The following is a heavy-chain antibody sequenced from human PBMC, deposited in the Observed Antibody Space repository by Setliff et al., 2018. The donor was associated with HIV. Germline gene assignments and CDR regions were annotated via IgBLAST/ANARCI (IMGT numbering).Heavy chain of an antibody. CDR3: ARVTWLNPRGRQQLLYYYGMDV. Sequence: SETLSLTCAFYGASFTDYYWNWIRQPPGKGLEWIGEIHHTGHINYNPSLKSRVTISVDTSKNQFSLKLSSVTAADTAVYYCARVTWLNPRGRQQLLYYYGMDVWGQGTTVTVSS. J-gene: IGHJ6*02. CDR2: IHHTGHI. V-gene: IGHV4-34*01. CDR1: GASFTDYY. D-gene: IGHD6-13*01.